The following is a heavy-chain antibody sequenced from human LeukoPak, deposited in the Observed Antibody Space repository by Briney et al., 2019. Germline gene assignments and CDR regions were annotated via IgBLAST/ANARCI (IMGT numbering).Heavy chain of an antibody. CDR1: GFTVSSNY. Sequence: GSLRLSCAASGFTVSSNYMSWVRQAPGKGLEWGSVIYSGGSTYYADSVKGRFTISRDNSKNTLYLQMNSLRAEDTAVYYCARGGHYYDGRGYFDYWGQGTLVTVSS. CDR3: ARGGHYYDGRGYFDY. D-gene: IGHD3-22*01. J-gene: IGHJ4*02. V-gene: IGHV3-66*01. CDR2: IYSGGST.